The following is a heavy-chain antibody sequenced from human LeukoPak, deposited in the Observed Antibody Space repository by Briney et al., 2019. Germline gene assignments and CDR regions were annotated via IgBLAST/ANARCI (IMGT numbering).Heavy chain of an antibody. CDR2: MSPNSGDT. Sequence: ASVKVSCKASGYTFTSYDFNWVRQATGQRPEWMGWMSPNSGDTGYAQKFQDRVTMTRNTSISTAYMELSSLRSDDTAVYYCAREPAGTGYYFDYWGQGTLVTVSS. J-gene: IGHJ4*02. D-gene: IGHD1-14*01. CDR3: AREPAGTGYYFDY. CDR1: GYTFTSYD. V-gene: IGHV1-8*01.